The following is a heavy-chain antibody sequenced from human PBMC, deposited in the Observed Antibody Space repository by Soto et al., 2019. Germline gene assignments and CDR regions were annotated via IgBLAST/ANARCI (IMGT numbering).Heavy chain of an antibody. CDR1: GFTFSSYA. D-gene: IGHD3-3*01. V-gene: IGHV3-23*01. CDR2: ISGSGGST. Sequence: GGSLRLSCAASGFTFSSYAMSWVRQAPGKGLKWVSAISGSGGSTYYADSVKGRFTISRDNSKNTLYLQMNSLRAEDTAVYYCAKDVIVPAARTYYDFWSGYDAFDIWGQGTMVTVSS. CDR3: AKDVIVPAARTYYDFWSGYDAFDI. J-gene: IGHJ3*02.